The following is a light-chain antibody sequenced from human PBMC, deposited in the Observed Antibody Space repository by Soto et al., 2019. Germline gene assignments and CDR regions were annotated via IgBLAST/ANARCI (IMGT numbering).Light chain of an antibody. J-gene: IGLJ3*02. CDR1: SSKIGAGYD. CDR2: GNN. CDR3: QSYDSSLSGWV. Sequence: QAVVTQPPSVSGAPGQRVTISCTGSSSKIGAGYDVHWYQQLPGTVPKLLIDGNNNRPSGVPDRFSGSKSGTSASLAITGLQTEDEADYYCQSYDSSLSGWVFGGGTKLTVL. V-gene: IGLV1-40*01.